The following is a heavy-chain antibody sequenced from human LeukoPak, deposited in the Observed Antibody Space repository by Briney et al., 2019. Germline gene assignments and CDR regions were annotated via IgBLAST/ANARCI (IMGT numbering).Heavy chain of an antibody. CDR2: IIPILGIA. V-gene: IGHV1-69*04. D-gene: IGHD5-12*01. Sequence: ASVKVSCKASGGTFSSYAISWVRQAPGQGLEWMGRIIPILGIANYAQKFQGRVTITADKSTSTAYMELSSLRSEDTAVYYCARDPGHSGYDYYYYYGMDVWGQGTTVTVSS. J-gene: IGHJ6*02. CDR3: ARDPGHSGYDYYYYYGMDV. CDR1: GGTFSSYA.